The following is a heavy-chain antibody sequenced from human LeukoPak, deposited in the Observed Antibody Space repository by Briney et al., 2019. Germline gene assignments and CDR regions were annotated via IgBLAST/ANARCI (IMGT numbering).Heavy chain of an antibody. D-gene: IGHD3-10*01. V-gene: IGHV3-30*18. CDR1: GFTFNTHA. Sequence: GGSLRLSCAVSGFTFNTHAMYWVRQAPGKGPEWMAVLSYDGSNRYYADSVKGRFTISRDNPKNTLYLQMNNLRVDDTAVYYCAKVMGAYNGSGSDWGQGTLVTVSS. J-gene: IGHJ4*02. CDR3: AKVMGAYNGSGSD. CDR2: LSYDGSNR.